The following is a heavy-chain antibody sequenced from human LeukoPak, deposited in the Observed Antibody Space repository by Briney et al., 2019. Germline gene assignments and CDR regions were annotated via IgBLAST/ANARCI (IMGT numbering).Heavy chain of an antibody. Sequence: SVKVSCKASGGTFSSYAISWVRQAPGQGLEWMGRIIPILGIANYAQKFQGRVTITADKSTSTAYMELSSLRSEDTAVYYCASYVDTAINRGYFDYWGQGTLVTVSS. CDR1: GGTFSSYA. CDR2: IIPILGIA. J-gene: IGHJ4*02. CDR3: ASYVDTAINRGYFDY. V-gene: IGHV1-69*04. D-gene: IGHD5-18*01.